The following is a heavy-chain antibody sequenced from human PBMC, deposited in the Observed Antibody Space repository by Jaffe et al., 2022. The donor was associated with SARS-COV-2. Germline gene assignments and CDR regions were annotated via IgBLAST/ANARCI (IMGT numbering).Heavy chain of an antibody. CDR3: ARETHFYSSGWRNWFDP. CDR1: GGSISSYY. CDR2: IYYSGST. J-gene: IGHJ5*02. Sequence: QVQLQESGPGLVKPSETLSLTCTVSGGSISSYYWSWIRQPPGKGLEWIGYIYYSGSTNYNPSLKSRVTISVDTSKNQFSLKLSSVTAADTAVYYCARETHFYSSGWRNWFDPWGQGTLVTVSS. V-gene: IGHV4-59*01. D-gene: IGHD6-19*01.